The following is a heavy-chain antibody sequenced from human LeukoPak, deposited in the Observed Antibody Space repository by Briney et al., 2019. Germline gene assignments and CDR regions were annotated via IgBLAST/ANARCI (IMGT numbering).Heavy chain of an antibody. V-gene: IGHV3-23*01. CDR3: AKDWIQFNRVFDCFDS. J-gene: IGHJ4*02. CDR1: GFPFETNA. D-gene: IGHD5-18*01. Sequence: GGTLRLSCATSGFPFETNAMSWVPDPPAKGLECGATLCNTETFYADSVTGRFTISRDNSKKTVNLQMNRLRVEDTAIYYCAKDWIQFNRVFDCFDSWGQGTLVTVSS. CDR2: LCNTET.